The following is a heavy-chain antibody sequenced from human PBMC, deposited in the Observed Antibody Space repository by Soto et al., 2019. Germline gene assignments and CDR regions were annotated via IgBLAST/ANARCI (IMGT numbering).Heavy chain of an antibody. Sequence: QVQLVESGGGVVQPGRSLRLSFAAAGFPFSSFGLHGVGRAPAKGLEWVAVISDDGSKKYYADSVKGRFSISRDNPKNTLFLQMNSLRVEDTAVYYCAKVGDVYNSFFDYWGQGTLVTVSS. CDR2: ISDDGSKK. J-gene: IGHJ4*02. CDR1: GFPFSSFG. CDR3: AKVGDVYNSFFDY. V-gene: IGHV3-30*18. D-gene: IGHD1-26*01.